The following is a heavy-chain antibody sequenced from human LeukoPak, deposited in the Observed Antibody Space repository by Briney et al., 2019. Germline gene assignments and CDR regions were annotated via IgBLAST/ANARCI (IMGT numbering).Heavy chain of an antibody. CDR2: ISYGGSDK. J-gene: IGHJ6*04. Sequence: PGGSLRLSCAASGFTFSSYAMYWVRQAPGKGLEWVAVISYGGSDKFYADSVKGRFTISRDNAKNSLYLQMNSLRAEDTAVYYCAELGITMIGGVWGKGTTVTISS. V-gene: IGHV3-30*04. CDR3: AELGITMIGGV. CDR1: GFTFSSYA. D-gene: IGHD3-10*02.